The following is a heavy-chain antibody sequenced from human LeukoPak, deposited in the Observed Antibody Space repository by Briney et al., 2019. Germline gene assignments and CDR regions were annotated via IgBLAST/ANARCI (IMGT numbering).Heavy chain of an antibody. CDR3: ASLTYYDFWSGYYTWNYFDY. V-gene: IGHV1-69*01. CDR2: IIPIFGTA. J-gene: IGHJ4*02. D-gene: IGHD3-3*01. Sequence: SVKVSCKASGGTFSSYAISWVRQAPGQGHEWMGGIIPIFGTANYAQKFQGRVTITADESTSTVYMELSSLRSEDTAVYYCASLTYYDFWSGYYTWNYFDYWGQGTLVTVSS. CDR1: GGTFSSYA.